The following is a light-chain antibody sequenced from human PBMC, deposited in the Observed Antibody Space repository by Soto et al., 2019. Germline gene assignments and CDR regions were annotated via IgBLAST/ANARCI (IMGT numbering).Light chain of an antibody. J-gene: IGLJ3*02. Sequence: QSVLTQSASVSGSPGQSITISCTGTSSDVGKYNLVSWYQQHPGKAPKLIVYEANKRPSGVSNRFPGSKSGNTASLTISGLQAEDEADYHCCSYAGSTTLWVFGGGTKLTVL. CDR3: CSYAGSTTLWV. CDR2: EAN. CDR1: SSDVGKYNL. V-gene: IGLV2-23*02.